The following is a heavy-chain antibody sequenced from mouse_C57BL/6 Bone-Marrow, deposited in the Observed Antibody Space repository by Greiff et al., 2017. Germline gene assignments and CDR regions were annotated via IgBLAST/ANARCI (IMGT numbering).Heavy chain of an antibody. Sequence: QVQLQQSGPELVKPGASVKISCKASGYAFSSSWMNWVKQRPGKGLEWIGRIYPGDGDTNYNGKFKGKATLTADKSSSTAYMQLSSLTSEESAVDFGARSGDSSGLAWLAYWGQGTLVTVSA. V-gene: IGHV1-82*01. CDR3: ARSGDSSGLAWLAY. CDR1: GYAFSSSW. CDR2: IYPGDGDT. D-gene: IGHD3-2*02. J-gene: IGHJ3*01.